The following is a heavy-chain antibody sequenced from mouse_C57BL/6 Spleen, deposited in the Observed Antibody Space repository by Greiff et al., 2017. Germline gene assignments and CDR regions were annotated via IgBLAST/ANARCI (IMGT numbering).Heavy chain of an antibody. CDR3: ARDTTEYYYAMDY. V-gene: IGHV1-18*01. CDR1: GYTFTDYN. D-gene: IGHD1-1*01. CDR2: INPNNGGT. J-gene: IGHJ4*01. Sequence: VQLKESGPELVKPGASVTIPCKASGYTFTDYNMDWVKQSHGKSLEWIGDINPNNGGTIYNQKFKGKATLTVDKSSSTAYMELRSLTSEDTAVYYCARDTTEYYYAMDYWGQGTSVTVSS.